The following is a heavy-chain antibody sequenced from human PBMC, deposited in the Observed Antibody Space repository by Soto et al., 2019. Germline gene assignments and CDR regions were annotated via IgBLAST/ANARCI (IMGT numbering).Heavy chain of an antibody. Sequence: PSETLSLTCAVYCGSFSGYYWSWIRQPPGKGLEWIGEINHSGSTNYNPSLKSRVTISVDTSKNQFSLKLSSVTAADTAVYYCARDPNPYYYGSGSYRWFDPWGQGTLVTVSS. V-gene: IGHV4-34*01. D-gene: IGHD3-10*01. J-gene: IGHJ5*02. CDR3: ARDPNPYYYGSGSYRWFDP. CDR1: CGSFSGYY. CDR2: INHSGST.